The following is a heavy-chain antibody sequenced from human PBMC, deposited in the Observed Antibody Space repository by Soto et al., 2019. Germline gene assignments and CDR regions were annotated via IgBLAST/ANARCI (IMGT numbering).Heavy chain of an antibody. CDR3: ARRASS. D-gene: IGHD2-2*01. CDR1: GLTFSSSE. J-gene: IGHJ3*01. Sequence: EVQLVDSGGGWVQTGGSLRLSCAGSGLTFSSSEMYWVLQAPGKGLECISYIHPSGQPIFYADSVKGRFTISRDNANNSRFLQMNRLRAEATAVYYGARRASSWGQGTMVTVSS. V-gene: IGHV3-48*03. CDR2: IHPSGQPI.